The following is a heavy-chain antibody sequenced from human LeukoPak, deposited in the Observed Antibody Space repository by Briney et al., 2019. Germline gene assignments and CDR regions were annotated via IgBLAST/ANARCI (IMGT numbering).Heavy chain of an antibody. CDR3: VRDHDSNSGAFHF. CDR1: GFTFSTYN. CDR2: ISSGSSHI. V-gene: IGHV3-21*01. D-gene: IGHD6-6*01. J-gene: IGHJ3*01. Sequence: GGSLRLSCAASGFTFSTYNLNWVRQAPGTGLEWVSSISSGSSHINYADSVKGRFTISRDNTKNSLYLQINGLRADDTAVYYCVRDHDSNSGAFHFWGQGTMVTVSS.